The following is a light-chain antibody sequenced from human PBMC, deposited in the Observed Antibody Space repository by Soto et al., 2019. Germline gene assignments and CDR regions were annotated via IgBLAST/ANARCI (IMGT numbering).Light chain of an antibody. CDR2: GAS. CDR3: QQCGSSPLT. V-gene: IGKV3-20*01. J-gene: IGKJ4*01. Sequence: EIVLTQSPGTLSLSPGERAPLSCRASQSVSSSYLAWYQQKPGQAPRLLIYGASSRATGIPDRFSGSGSGTDFTLTISRLETEDFAVYYCQQCGSSPLTFGGGTKVEIK. CDR1: QSVSSSY.